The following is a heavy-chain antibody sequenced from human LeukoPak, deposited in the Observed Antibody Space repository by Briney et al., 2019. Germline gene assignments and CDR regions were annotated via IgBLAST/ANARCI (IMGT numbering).Heavy chain of an antibody. Sequence: GGSLRLSCAASGFTFSSYSMNCVRQAPGKGLEWVGRIKSKIDGGTTDYAAPVKGRFTISRDHSQNPLFLRMSSRKTEHTAVYYCTTDRRHDILTGYYRGWFDPWGQGTLVTVSS. D-gene: IGHD3-9*01. V-gene: IGHV3-15*01. CDR3: TTDRRHDILTGYYRGWFDP. CDR2: IKSKIDGGTT. CDR1: GFTFSSYS. J-gene: IGHJ5*02.